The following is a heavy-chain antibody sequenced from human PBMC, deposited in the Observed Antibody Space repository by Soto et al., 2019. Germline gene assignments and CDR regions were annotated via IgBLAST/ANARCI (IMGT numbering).Heavy chain of an antibody. CDR2: ISGSGGST. CDR1: GFTFSSYA. CDR3: AKVLRYCSGGSCYSHYYYYYMDV. D-gene: IGHD2-15*01. V-gene: IGHV3-23*01. Sequence: PGGSLRLSCAASGFTFSSYAMSWVRQAPGKGLEWVSAISGSGGSTSYADSVKGHFTISRDNSKNTLYLQMNSLRAEDTAVYYCAKVLRYCSGGSCYSHYYYYYMDVWGKGTTVTVS. J-gene: IGHJ6*03.